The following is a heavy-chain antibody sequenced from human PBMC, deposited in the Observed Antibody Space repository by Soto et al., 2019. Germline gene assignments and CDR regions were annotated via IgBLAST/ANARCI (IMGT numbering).Heavy chain of an antibody. CDR2: ISYDGSNK. D-gene: IGHD3-3*01. J-gene: IGHJ4*02. V-gene: IGHV3-30*18. CDR1: GFTFSTYG. Sequence: GGSLRLSCAASGFTFSTYGMHWVRQAPGKGLEWVAVISYDGSNKYYADSVKGRFTISRDNSKNTLYVQMNSLRAEDTAVYYCAKDLSAYYDFWSGYYTADYWGQGTLVTVSS. CDR3: AKDLSAYYDFWSGYYTADY.